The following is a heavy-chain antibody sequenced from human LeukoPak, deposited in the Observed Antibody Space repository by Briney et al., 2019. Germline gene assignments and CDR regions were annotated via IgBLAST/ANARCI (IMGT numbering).Heavy chain of an antibody. CDR2: IYTSGST. CDR1: GGSISSGTYY. D-gene: IGHD5-24*01. CDR3: ASEDGYNWVRAFDI. V-gene: IGHV4-61*02. Sequence: SETLSLTCSVSGGSISSGTYYWNWIRQPAGKGLEWIGRIYTSGSTNYNPSLKSRVTISVDTSKNQFSLKLSSVTAADTAVYYCASEDGYNWVRAFDIWGQGTMVTVSS. J-gene: IGHJ3*02.